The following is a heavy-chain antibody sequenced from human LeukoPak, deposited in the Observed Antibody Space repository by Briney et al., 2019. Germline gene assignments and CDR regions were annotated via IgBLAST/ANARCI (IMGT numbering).Heavy chain of an antibody. CDR3: ARVPIAARHIWFDP. CDR2: ISSSSSTI. CDR1: GFTFSSYS. Sequence: PGGSLRLSCAASGFTFSSYSMNWVRQAPGKGLEWVSYISSSSSTIYYADSVKGRFTISRDNAKNSLYLQMNSLRAEDTAVYYCARVPIAARHIWFDPWGQGTLVTVSS. V-gene: IGHV3-48*04. D-gene: IGHD6-6*01. J-gene: IGHJ5*02.